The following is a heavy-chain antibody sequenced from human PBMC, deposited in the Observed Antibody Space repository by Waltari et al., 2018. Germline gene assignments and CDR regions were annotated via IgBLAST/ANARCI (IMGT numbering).Heavy chain of an antibody. J-gene: IGHJ4*02. CDR3: VRDRAYYAFDY. CDR2: INQDGTEK. V-gene: IGHV3-7*01. CDR1: GFTFTSHW. D-gene: IGHD3-3*01. Sequence: EVHLLESGGGLVQPGGSLRLSCVVSGFTFTSHWMYWVRQAPGKGLEWVANINQDGTEKHYVGSVNGRFTISRDNTKNSLYLVMSSLRADDTAVYYCVRDRAYYAFDYWGQGNLVTVSS.